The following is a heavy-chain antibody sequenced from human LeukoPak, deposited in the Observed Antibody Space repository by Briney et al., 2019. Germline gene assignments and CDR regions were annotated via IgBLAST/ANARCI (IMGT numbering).Heavy chain of an antibody. J-gene: IGHJ4*02. CDR3: ARVSYYDSSGCFDY. Sequence: SVKVSCKASGGTFSSYAISWVRQAPGQGLEWMGGIIPIFGTANYAQKFQGRVTITTDESTSTAYMELSSLRSEDTAVYYCARVSYYDSSGCFDYWAREPWSPSPQ. CDR2: IIPIFGTA. D-gene: IGHD3-22*01. V-gene: IGHV1-69*05. CDR1: GGTFSSYA.